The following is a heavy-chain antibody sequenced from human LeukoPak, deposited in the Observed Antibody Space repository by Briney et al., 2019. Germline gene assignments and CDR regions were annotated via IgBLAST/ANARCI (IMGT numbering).Heavy chain of an antibody. CDR2: LYHSGST. CDR1: GYSISNAYH. CDR3: ARERGEAAAMGWFDP. Sequence: KTSETLSLTCTVSGYSISNAYHWGWIRQPPGKGLEWIGSLYHSGSTYYNPSLKSRVTTSVDTSKNRFSLKLTSVSAADTAVYYCARERGEAAAMGWFDPWGQGTLVTVSS. D-gene: IGHD6-13*01. J-gene: IGHJ5*02. V-gene: IGHV4-38-2*02.